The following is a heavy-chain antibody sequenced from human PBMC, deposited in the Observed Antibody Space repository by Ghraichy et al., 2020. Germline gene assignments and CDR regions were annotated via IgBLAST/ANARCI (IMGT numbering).Heavy chain of an antibody. D-gene: IGHD1-20*01. CDR1: GFTFTNYA. Sequence: GGSLRLSCAASGFTFTNYAMHWVRQTPGKGLEWVAVISFDGSNKYFGDSVKGRFTISRDNSKNTLYLQMNSLRTEDTAVYYCAKAARGYNWNLRKFFDPWGQGTLVTVSS. V-gene: IGHV3-30*18. J-gene: IGHJ5*02. CDR3: AKAARGYNWNLRKFFDP. CDR2: ISFDGSNK.